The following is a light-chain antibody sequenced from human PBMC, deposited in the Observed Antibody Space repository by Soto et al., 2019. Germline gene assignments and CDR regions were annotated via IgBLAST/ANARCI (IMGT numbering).Light chain of an antibody. V-gene: IGKV1-39*01. Sequence: DIQMTQSPSSLSASVGDRVSVTCRPSQNITKFLNWYQEKPGQAPRVLIYVTSNLENGVPSRFSDSGSGTEFTLTISSLQPEDLATYYCQQTYSAPGTFGQGTRVEV. J-gene: IGKJ1*01. CDR3: QQTYSAPGT. CDR2: VTS. CDR1: QNITKF.